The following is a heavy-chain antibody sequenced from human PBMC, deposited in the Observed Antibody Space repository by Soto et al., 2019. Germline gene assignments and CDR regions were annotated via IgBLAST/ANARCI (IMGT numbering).Heavy chain of an antibody. CDR2: VDHRGST. CDR3: ARYEYGNSLYGVDV. CDR1: GESFSGYY. D-gene: IGHD1-7*01. V-gene: IGHV4-34*02. Sequence: QVHLQQRGAGLLKPSETLSLNCVVSGESFSGYYWSWIRQTPGMGLEWIGEVDHRGSTTYNPSLKSRASISIDSSKNLFSLELTSVTAAETALYFCARYEYGNSLYGVDVWGQGTRVTVSS. J-gene: IGHJ6*02.